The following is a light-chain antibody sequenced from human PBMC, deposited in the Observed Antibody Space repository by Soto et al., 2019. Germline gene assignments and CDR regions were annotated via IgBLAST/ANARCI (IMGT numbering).Light chain of an antibody. V-gene: IGKV3-15*01. J-gene: IGKJ1*01. CDR1: QSVSSN. CDR3: QQYNNWPPWT. Sequence: EIEMTQSPATLSVSPGERATLSCRASQSVSSNLAWYQQKPGQAPRLLIYGASTRATGIPARFSGSGSGTAVTLTTSSIQSEDFAVYYCQQYNNWPPWTFGQGTKVEIK. CDR2: GAS.